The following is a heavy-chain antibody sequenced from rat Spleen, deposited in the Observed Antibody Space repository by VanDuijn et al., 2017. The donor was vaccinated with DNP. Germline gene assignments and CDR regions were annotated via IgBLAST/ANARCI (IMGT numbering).Heavy chain of an antibody. V-gene: IGHV3-1*01. J-gene: IGHJ3*01. CDR3: ARDRSTRVPYILFAY. Sequence: EVQLQESGPGLVKPSQSLSLTCSVTGYSITSNYWGWIRKFPGNKMEWIGHIGYSGSTTYNPSLKSRISITRDTSKNQFFLQLNSVTTEDTATYYCARDRSTRVPYILFAYWGQGTLVTVSS. D-gene: IGHD1-4*01. CDR1: GYSITSNY. CDR2: IGYSGST.